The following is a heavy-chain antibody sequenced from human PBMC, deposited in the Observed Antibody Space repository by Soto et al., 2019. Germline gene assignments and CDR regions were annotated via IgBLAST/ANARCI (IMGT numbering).Heavy chain of an antibody. J-gene: IGHJ6*01. CDR2: ISYDGSNK. Sequence: QVQLVESGGGVVQPGRSLRLSCAASGFTFSSYAMHWVRQAPGKGLEWVAVISYDGSNKYYADSVKGRFTISRDNSKNTLYLQMNSLRAEDKAVYYCARDRNYYGSGSYYPYDYYGMDVW. CDR3: ARDRNYYGSGSYYPYDYYGMDV. V-gene: IGHV3-30-3*01. CDR1: GFTFSSYA. D-gene: IGHD3-10*01.